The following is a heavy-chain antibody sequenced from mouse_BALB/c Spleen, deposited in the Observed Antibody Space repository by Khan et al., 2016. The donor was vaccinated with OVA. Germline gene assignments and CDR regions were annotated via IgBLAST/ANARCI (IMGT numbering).Heavy chain of an antibody. J-gene: IGHJ4*01. CDR1: GFSLSRYN. CDR2: IWGGGGT. Sequence: VQLQESGPGLVAPSQSLSITYTVSGFSLSRYNIHWVRQPPGKGLEWLGMIWGGGGTDYNSTLKIRLSISKDNSKSQVFLKMNSLQTDDTAMYYCARAYYRYDGYYAMDYWGQGTSVTVSS. D-gene: IGHD2-14*01. CDR3: ARAYYRYDGYYAMDY. V-gene: IGHV2-6-4*01.